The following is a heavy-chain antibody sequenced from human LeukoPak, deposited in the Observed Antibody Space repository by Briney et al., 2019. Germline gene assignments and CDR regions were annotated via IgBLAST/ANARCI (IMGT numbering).Heavy chain of an antibody. CDR2: ISYSGST. CDR1: AGSISGFF. CDR3: ARTYRYGSFPVYHFYVDV. V-gene: IGHV4-59*01. Sequence: SETLSLTCTVSAGSISGFFWSWIRQSPGKGLEWIGYISYSGSTNYNPSLKSRVTISSDTSKNQVSLKLSSVTAADTAVYYCARTYRYGSFPVYHFYVDVWGKGTTVTVSS. D-gene: IGHD5-18*01. J-gene: IGHJ6*03.